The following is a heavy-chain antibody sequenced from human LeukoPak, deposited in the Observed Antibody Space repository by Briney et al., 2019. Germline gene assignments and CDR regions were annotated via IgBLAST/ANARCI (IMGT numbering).Heavy chain of an antibody. V-gene: IGHV1-69*04. J-gene: IGHJ3*02. D-gene: IGHD5-18*01. CDR3: ARGPPQIQLWSPAPNDAFDI. CDR2: TIPILGIA. Sequence: SVKVSCKASGGTFSSYAISWVRQAPGQGLEWMGRTIPILGIANYAQKFQGRVTITADKSTSTAYMELSSLRSEDTAEYYCARGPPQIQLWSPAPNDAFDIWGQGTMVTVSS. CDR1: GGTFSSYA.